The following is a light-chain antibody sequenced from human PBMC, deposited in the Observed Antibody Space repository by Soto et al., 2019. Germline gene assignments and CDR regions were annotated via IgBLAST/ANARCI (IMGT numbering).Light chain of an antibody. V-gene: IGKV3-11*01. CDR2: DAS. J-gene: IGKJ3*01. Sequence: EIVLTQSPATLSLSPGERATLSCRASQSVSSYLAWYQQKPGQAPRLLIYDASNRATGIPARFSGSGSGTNFPLPISSLEPKVFAVYYCQQRSNGPPFTFGPGTKGNIK. CDR3: QQRSNGPPFT. CDR1: QSVSSY.